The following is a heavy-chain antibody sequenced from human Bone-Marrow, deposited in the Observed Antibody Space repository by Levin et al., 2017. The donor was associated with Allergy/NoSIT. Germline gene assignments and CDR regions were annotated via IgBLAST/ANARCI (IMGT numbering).Heavy chain of an antibody. CDR1: GFTFSSYA. Sequence: GASVKVSCAASGFTFSSYAMHWVRQAPGKGLEWVAVISYDGSNKYYADSVKGRFTISRDNSKNTLYLQMNSLRAEDTAVYYCASLGFDILTAYYFDYWGQGTLVTVSS. CDR2: ISYDGSNK. D-gene: IGHD3-9*01. V-gene: IGHV3-30-3*01. CDR3: ASLGFDILTAYYFDY. J-gene: IGHJ4*02.